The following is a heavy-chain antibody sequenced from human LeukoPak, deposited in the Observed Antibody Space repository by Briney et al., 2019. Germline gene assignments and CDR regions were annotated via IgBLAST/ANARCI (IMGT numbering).Heavy chain of an antibody. CDR2: IKQDGSDK. CDR3: ARASAVAGTRDY. J-gene: IGHJ4*02. Sequence: GGSLRLSCTASGFSFSSYWMSWVREAPGKGLEWVANIKQDGSDKYYVDSVKGRFTISRDNAKNSLYLQMNSLRAEDSALYYCARASAVAGTRDYWGQGTLVTVSS. V-gene: IGHV3-7*01. D-gene: IGHD6-19*01. CDR1: GFSFSSYW.